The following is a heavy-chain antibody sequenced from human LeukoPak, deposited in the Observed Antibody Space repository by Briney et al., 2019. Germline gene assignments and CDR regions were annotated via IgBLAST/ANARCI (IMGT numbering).Heavy chain of an antibody. V-gene: IGHV1-69*16. J-gene: IGHJ4*02. CDR1: GGTFSSFT. Sequence: AASVKVSCKASGGTFSSFTFTWVRQAPGQGLEWMGGIFPIVGAATYAQKFEGRLMISKDEFTTTAYMELSGLRSQDTAVYYCATFVGTGNDNWGQGTLITVSS. D-gene: IGHD7-27*01. CDR3: ATFVGTGNDN. CDR2: IFPIVGAA.